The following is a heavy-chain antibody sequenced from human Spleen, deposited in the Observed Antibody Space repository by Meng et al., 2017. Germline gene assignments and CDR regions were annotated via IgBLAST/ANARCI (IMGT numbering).Heavy chain of an antibody. CDR1: GGTFSGCS. V-gene: IGHV1-69*05. D-gene: IGHD1-26*01. CDR2: IIPFIERT. Sequence: GRVKQSGAPALVSSNACGGTFSGCSIRWVRHHPGRKLLWVGGIIPFIERTNYDQTLQGRVTICTDASTSTAYMEVTSLTSEDTAVYYCARVSSMSYYAVDFWGQGTLVTVSS. J-gene: IGHJ4*03. CDR3: ARVSSMSYYAVDF.